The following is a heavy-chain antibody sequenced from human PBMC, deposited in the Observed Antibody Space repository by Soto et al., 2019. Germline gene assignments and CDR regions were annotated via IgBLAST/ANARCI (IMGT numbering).Heavy chain of an antibody. V-gene: IGHV1-69*06. D-gene: IGHD2-15*01. CDR3: ARDVVVVAAKYYYYGMDV. J-gene: IGHJ6*02. Sequence: QVQLVQSGAEVKKPGSSVKVSCKASGGTFSSYAISWVRQAPGQGLEWMGGIIPILGTANYSQKFQGRVTITADKSTSTAYMELSSLRSEATAVYYCARDVVVVAAKYYYYGMDVWGQGTTVTVSS. CDR2: IIPILGTA. CDR1: GGTFSSYA.